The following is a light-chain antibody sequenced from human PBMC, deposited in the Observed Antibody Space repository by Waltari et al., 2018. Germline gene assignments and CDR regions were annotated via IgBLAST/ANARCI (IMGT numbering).Light chain of an antibody. J-gene: IGLJ3*02. CDR1: GPQHGAAHV. V-gene: IGLV1-40*01. Sequence: QSVLTQPPSVSGAPGQRVTISCPRSGPQHGAAHVVTWYHQVPRTAPKLLIYGSTSRPLGVPDRFFGSTSGTSASLTISGLQAEDEGDYYCQSYDTSLTVVFGGGTKLTVL. CDR3: QSYDTSLTVV. CDR2: GST.